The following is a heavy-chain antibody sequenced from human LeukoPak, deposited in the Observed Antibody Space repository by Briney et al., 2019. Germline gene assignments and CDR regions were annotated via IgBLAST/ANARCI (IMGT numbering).Heavy chain of an antibody. D-gene: IGHD6-19*01. J-gene: IGHJ5*02. CDR1: GGSISSYY. CDR3: ARDRGRAKQWLVQNWFDP. V-gene: IGHV4-59*12. CDR2: IYYSGST. Sequence: SETLSLTCTVSGGSISSYYWSWIRQPPGKGLEWIGSIYYSGSTYYNPSLKSRVTISVDTSKNQFSLKLSSVTAADTAVYYCARDRGRAKQWLVQNWFDPWGQGTLVTVSS.